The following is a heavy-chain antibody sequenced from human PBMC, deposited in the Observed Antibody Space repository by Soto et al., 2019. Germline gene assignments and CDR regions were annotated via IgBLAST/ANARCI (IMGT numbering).Heavy chain of an antibody. CDR1: GFTFSNYI. CDR2: ILHDGNKK. CDR3: ARDDEGGSYCDLGY. J-gene: IGHJ4*02. D-gene: IGHD3-10*01. V-gene: IGHV3-30-3*01. Sequence: QVQLVESGGGVVQPGRSLRLSCAASGFTFSNYIMHWVRQAPGKVLEWVAIILHDGNKKYYADSVKGRFTISSDNSKNMLYLQMNSLRTEDKAIYYCARDDEGGSYCDLGYWGEGTLVTV.